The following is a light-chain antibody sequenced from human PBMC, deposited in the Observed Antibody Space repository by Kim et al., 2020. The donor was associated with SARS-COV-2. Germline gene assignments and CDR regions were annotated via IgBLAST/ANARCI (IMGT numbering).Light chain of an antibody. CDR1: QGINNY. CDR2: GAS. Sequence: DIQMTQSPPSLSASVGDRVTITCRASQGINNYLAWFQQKPGKAPKSLIYGASTLHRGVPSKFSGSGFGTDFTLTIIDLQPEYFASYYCQQYNGYPYTFGQGTKLEI. CDR3: QQYNGYPYT. J-gene: IGKJ2*01. V-gene: IGKV1-16*02.